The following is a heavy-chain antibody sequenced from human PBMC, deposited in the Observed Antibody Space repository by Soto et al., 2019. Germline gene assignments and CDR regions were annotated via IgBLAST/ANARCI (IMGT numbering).Heavy chain of an antibody. Sequence: ASVKVSCKASGGTFSSYAISWVRQAPGQGLEWMGGIIPIFGTANYAQKFQGRVTITADKSTSTAYMELSSLRSEDTAVYYCARAPGDYVVYNWFDPWGQGTLVTASS. CDR3: ARAPGDYVVYNWFDP. CDR2: IIPIFGTA. V-gene: IGHV1-69*06. J-gene: IGHJ5*02. D-gene: IGHD4-17*01. CDR1: GGTFSSYA.